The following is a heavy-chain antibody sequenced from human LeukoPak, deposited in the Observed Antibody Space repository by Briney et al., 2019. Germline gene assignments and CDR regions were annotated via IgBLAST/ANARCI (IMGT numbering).Heavy chain of an antibody. CDR1: GFTFSSYA. D-gene: IGHD2-15*01. CDR3: AREGCSGGRCYLDL. J-gene: IGHJ4*02. Sequence: VGSLRLSCAASGFTFSSYAIHWVRQAPGKGLEWVAVISYDGSNKYYADSVKGRFTISRDNSKNTLYLQMNSLRAEDTAVYYCAREGCSGGRCYLDLWGQGTLVTVSS. CDR2: ISYDGSNK. V-gene: IGHV3-30*04.